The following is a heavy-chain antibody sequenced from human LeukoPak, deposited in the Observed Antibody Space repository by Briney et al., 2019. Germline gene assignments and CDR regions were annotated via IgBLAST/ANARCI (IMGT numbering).Heavy chain of an antibody. CDR2: IYPRDSDT. Sequence: GESLKISCKASGYTFTHQWIGWVRQKSGNGLEWMEIIYPRDSDTRYSPSFQGHVSISADTSINTAYLEWSRLEASDTAIYYCARHSDVIGAIWGQGTLVTVSS. D-gene: IGHD3-10*01. V-gene: IGHV5-51*01. J-gene: IGHJ4*02. CDR1: GYTFTHQW. CDR3: ARHSDVIGAI.